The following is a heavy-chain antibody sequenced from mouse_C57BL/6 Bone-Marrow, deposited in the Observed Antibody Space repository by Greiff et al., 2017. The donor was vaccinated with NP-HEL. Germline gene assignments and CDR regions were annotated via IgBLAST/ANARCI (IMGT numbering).Heavy chain of an antibody. Sequence: QVQLQQSGAELVKPGASVKLSCKASGYTFTSYWMHWVQQRPGQGLEWIGMIHPNSGSTNYNEKFKSKATLTVDKSSSTAYMQLSSLTSEDSAVYYCARDLYYYGSSTWFAYWGQGTLVTVSA. D-gene: IGHD1-1*01. J-gene: IGHJ3*01. CDR3: ARDLYYYGSSTWFAY. CDR1: GYTFTSYW. CDR2: IHPNSGST. V-gene: IGHV1-64*01.